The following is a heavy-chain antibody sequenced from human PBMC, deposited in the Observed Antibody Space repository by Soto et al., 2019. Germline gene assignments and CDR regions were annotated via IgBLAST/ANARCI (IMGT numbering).Heavy chain of an antibody. CDR1: GGSISSYY. CDR3: ARQPEQWLGGPFDY. D-gene: IGHD6-19*01. Sequence: SETLSLTCTVSGGSISSYYWSWIRQPPGKGLEWIGYIYYSGSTNYNPSLKSRVTISVDTSKNQFSLKLSSVTAADTAVYYCARQPEQWLGGPFDYWGQGTLVTVSS. V-gene: IGHV4-59*08. J-gene: IGHJ4*02. CDR2: IYYSGST.